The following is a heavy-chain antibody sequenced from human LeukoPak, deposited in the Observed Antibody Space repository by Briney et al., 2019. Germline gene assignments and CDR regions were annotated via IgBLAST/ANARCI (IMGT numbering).Heavy chain of an antibody. CDR3: AREALVLPQNDAFYI. Sequence: GGSLRLSCAASGFTFSSYWMSWVRQAPGKGLEWVANIKQDGSEKYYVNSVKDRFTISRDNAKNSLYLQMNSLRAEDTAVYYCAREALVLPQNDAFYIWGQGTMVTVSS. V-gene: IGHV3-7*01. J-gene: IGHJ3*02. D-gene: IGHD2-8*01. CDR1: GFTFSSYW. CDR2: IKQDGSEK.